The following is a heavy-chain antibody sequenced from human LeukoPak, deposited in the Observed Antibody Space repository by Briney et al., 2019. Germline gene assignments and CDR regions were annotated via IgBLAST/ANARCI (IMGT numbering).Heavy chain of an antibody. CDR1: GFTFDDYA. CDR3: ARATSSSWSGGNFDY. Sequence: PGGSLRLSCAASGFTFDDYAMHWVRQAPGKGLEWVSGISWNSGSIGYADSLKGRFTISRDNAKNSLYLQMNSLRAEDTALYYCARATSSSWSGGNFDYWGQGTLVTVSS. D-gene: IGHD6-13*01. CDR2: ISWNSGSI. J-gene: IGHJ4*02. V-gene: IGHV3-9*01.